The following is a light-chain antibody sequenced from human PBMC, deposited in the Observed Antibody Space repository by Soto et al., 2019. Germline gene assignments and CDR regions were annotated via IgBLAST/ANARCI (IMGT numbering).Light chain of an antibody. CDR1: SSDVGSYNL. Sequence: QSALTQPASVSGSPGQSITISCTGASSDVGSYNLVSWYQQHPGKAHKLMIYEVSKRPSGVSNRFSGSKSGNTASLTISGLQGEDEADYYCCSYGGSSNWVFGGGTKVTVL. J-gene: IGLJ3*02. CDR2: EVS. CDR3: CSYGGSSNWV. V-gene: IGLV2-23*02.